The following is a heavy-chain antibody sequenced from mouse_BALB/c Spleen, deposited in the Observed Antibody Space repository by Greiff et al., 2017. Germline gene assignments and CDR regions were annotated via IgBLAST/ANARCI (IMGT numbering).Heavy chain of an antibody. J-gene: IGHJ4*01. CDR1: GFTFSSFG. CDR2: ISSGSSTI. V-gene: IGHV5-17*02. CDR3: ARGAKPGYAMDY. Sequence: EVKLVESGGGLVQPGGSRKLSCAASGFTFSSFGMHWVRQAPEKGLEWVAYISSGSSTIYYADTVKGRFTISRDNPKNTLFLQMTSLRSEDTAMYYCARGAKPGYAMDYWGQGTSVTVSS.